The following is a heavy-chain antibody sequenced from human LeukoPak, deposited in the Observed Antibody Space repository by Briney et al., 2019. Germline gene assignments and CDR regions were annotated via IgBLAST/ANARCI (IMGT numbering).Heavy chain of an antibody. D-gene: IGHD4-23*01. Sequence: SETLSLTCTVSGGSISSYYWSWIRQPAGKGLEWIGRIYTSGSTNYNPSLKSRVTMSVDTSKNQFSPKLSSVTAADTAVYYCARVTDYGGIFDPWGQGTLVTVSS. CDR3: ARVTDYGGIFDP. CDR2: IYTSGST. V-gene: IGHV4-4*07. J-gene: IGHJ5*02. CDR1: GGSISSYY.